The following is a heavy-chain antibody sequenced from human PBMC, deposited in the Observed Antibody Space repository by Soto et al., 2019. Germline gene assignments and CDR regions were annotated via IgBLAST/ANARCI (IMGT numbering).Heavy chain of an antibody. CDR3: ARGPDYFGSGSTFDY. Sequence: QVQLQEPGPGLVKPSETLSLTCTVSSYSISSYYWSWIRQPPGKGLEWIGYMYYNGNANYNPSLKSRGTIXXDXSXXQFSLKLSSVTAADTAVYYCARGPDYFGSGSTFDYWGQGTVVTVSS. V-gene: IGHV4-59*01. J-gene: IGHJ4*02. D-gene: IGHD3-10*01. CDR2: MYYNGNA. CDR1: SYSISSYY.